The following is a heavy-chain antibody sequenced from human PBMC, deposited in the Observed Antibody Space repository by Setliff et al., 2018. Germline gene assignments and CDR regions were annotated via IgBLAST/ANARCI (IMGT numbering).Heavy chain of an antibody. J-gene: IGHJ4*02. V-gene: IGHV3-48*03. D-gene: IGHD5-12*01. CDR2: INFRGTTI. Sequence: GGSLRPSCATSGFTFSTYNMSWVRQAPGKGLEWVSYINFRGTTIYYAASVKGRLTISRDKAKNSLFLQMNSLKAEGTGIYYCARDSGFGGTFDYWGQGALVTVSS. CDR1: GFTFSTYN. CDR3: ARDSGFGGTFDY.